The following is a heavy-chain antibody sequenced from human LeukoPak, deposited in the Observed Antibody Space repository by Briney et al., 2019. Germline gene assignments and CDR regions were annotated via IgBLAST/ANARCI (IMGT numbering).Heavy chain of an antibody. CDR3: ARARYGFGSGSYYFDY. CDR2: INPNSGGT. J-gene: IGHJ4*02. Sequence: GASVKVSCKASGYTFTGYYMHWVRQAPGQGLEWMGWINPNSGGTNYAQKFQGWVTMTRDTSISTAYMELSRLRSDDTAVYYCARARYGFGSGSYYFDYWGQGTLATVSS. D-gene: IGHD3-10*01. CDR1: GYTFTGYY. V-gene: IGHV1-2*04.